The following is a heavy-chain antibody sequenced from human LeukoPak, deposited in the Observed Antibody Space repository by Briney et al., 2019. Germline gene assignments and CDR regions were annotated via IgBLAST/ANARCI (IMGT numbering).Heavy chain of an antibody. CDR3: ARVKWELPRRMGYAFDI. CDR2: ISSSSSYI. D-gene: IGHD1-26*01. J-gene: IGHJ3*02. V-gene: IGHV3-21*01. CDR1: GFTFSSYS. Sequence: AGGSLRLSCAASGFTFSSYSMKLVRQAPGKGLEWVSSISSSSSYIYYADSVKGRFTISRDNAKNSLYLQMNSLRAEDTAVYYCARVKWELPRRMGYAFDIWGQGTMVTVSS.